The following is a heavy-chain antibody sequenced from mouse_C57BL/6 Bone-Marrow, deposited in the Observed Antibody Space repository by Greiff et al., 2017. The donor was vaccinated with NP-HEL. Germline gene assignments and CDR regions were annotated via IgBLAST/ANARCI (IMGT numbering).Heavy chain of an antibody. J-gene: IGHJ4*01. Sequence: VQLQQPGAELVRPGASVKLSCTASGFTFTNYYLHWVKQRPEQGLEWIGRIDPADGETKYAPKFQGKATITADTSSNTAYLQRSSMTSEDAAVYYCASYGNYGAIDYWGQGTSVTVST. D-gene: IGHD2-1*01. CDR1: GFTFTNYY. CDR3: ASYGNYGAIDY. CDR2: IDPADGET. V-gene: IGHV14-2*01.